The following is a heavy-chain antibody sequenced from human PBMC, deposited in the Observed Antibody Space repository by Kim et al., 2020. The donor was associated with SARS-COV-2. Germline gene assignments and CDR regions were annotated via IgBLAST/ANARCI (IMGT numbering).Heavy chain of an antibody. CDR1: GFTFSSYW. CDR3: ASNNLGGYFDY. Sequence: GGSLRLSCAASGFTFSSYWMSWVRQAPGKGLEWVANIKQDGSEKYYVDSVKGRFTISRDNAKNSLYLQMNSLRAEDTAVYYCASNNLGGYFDYWGQGTLVTVSS. V-gene: IGHV3-7*05. CDR2: IKQDGSEK. J-gene: IGHJ4*02. D-gene: IGHD3-16*01.